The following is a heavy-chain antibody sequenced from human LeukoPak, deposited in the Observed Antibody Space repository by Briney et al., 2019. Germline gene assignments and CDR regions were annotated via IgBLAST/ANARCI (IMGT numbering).Heavy chain of an antibody. CDR1: GYTFTGYY. V-gene: IGHV1-2*02. CDR3: AVSGGSGYYPLDY. Sequence: ASVKVSCKASGYTFTGYYMHWVRQAPGQGLEWMGWINPNSGGTNYAQKFQGRVTMTRDTSISTAYMELSRLRSEDTAVYYCAVSGGSGYYPLDYWGQGTLVTVSS. J-gene: IGHJ4*02. CDR2: INPNSGGT. D-gene: IGHD3-22*01.